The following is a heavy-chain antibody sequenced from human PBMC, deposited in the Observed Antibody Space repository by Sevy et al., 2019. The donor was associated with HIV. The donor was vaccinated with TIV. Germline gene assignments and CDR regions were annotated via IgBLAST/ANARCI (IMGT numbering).Heavy chain of an antibody. V-gene: IGHV3-21*01. Sequence: GGSLRLSCAASGFTFSSYSMNWVRQAPGKGLEWVSSISSSSSYIYYADSVKGRFTISRDNAKNSLYLQMTSLRAEDTAVYYCARDTVAAAGAFDIWGQGTMVTVSS. CDR1: GFTFSSYS. CDR3: ARDTVAAAGAFDI. CDR2: ISSSSSYI. D-gene: IGHD6-13*01. J-gene: IGHJ3*02.